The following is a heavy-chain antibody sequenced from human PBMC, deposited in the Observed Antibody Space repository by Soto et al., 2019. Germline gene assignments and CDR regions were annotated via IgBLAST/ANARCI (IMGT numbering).Heavy chain of an antibody. CDR2: INPNSGGT. Sequence: ASVKVSCKASGFSFTGYYIHWVRQAPGQGLEWVGWINPNSGGTNYAQNFRGRVTMTRDTSMSTVHMEMTRLRSDDTAVYYCARWDLYYDFWSGYKTTAGGPKSWFGPWGQGTLVTV. CDR3: ARWDLYYDFWSGYKTTAGGPKSWFGP. CDR1: GFSFTGYY. D-gene: IGHD3-3*01. V-gene: IGHV1-2*02. J-gene: IGHJ5*02.